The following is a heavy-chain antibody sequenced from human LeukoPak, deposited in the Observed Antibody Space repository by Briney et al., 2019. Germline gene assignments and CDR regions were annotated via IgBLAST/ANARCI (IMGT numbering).Heavy chain of an antibody. Sequence: GGSLRLSCAASGFTFSSYGMNWVRQAPGKGLEWVSGISGSGGTTYYADSVKGRFTISRDNPKNTLYLQMNSLRDEDTAVYYCAKGSSLYYYGSGSYCPYWGQGTLVTVSS. CDR3: AKGSSLYYYGSGSYCPY. CDR2: ISGSGGTT. CDR1: GFTFSSYG. V-gene: IGHV3-23*01. D-gene: IGHD3-10*01. J-gene: IGHJ4*02.